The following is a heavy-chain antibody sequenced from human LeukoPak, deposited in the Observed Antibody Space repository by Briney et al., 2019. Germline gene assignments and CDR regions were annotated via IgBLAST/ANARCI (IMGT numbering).Heavy chain of an antibody. Sequence: SETLSLTCAVYGGSFSGYYWSWIRQPPGKGLEWIGYIYYSGSTNYKPSLKSRVTISVDTSKNQFSLKLSSVTAADTAVYYCARQSGGVAGALDAFDIWGQGTMVTVSS. D-gene: IGHD6-19*01. CDR3: ARQSGGVAGALDAFDI. J-gene: IGHJ3*02. CDR1: GGSFSGYY. V-gene: IGHV4-59*08. CDR2: IYYSGST.